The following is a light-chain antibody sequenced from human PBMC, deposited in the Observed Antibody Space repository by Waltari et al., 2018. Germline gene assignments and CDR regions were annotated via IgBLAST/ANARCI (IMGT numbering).Light chain of an antibody. CDR2: RAS. CDR3: QQYNSCPWT. J-gene: IGKJ1*01. V-gene: IGKV1-5*03. Sequence: IQMTQSPSTLSASAGDRVVITCRASQSVNTWLAWYQQRPGKALNLLLYRASSLQSGVPSRCSGRGSGTEFTLTINSLQPDDFASYYCQQYNSCPWTFGQGTKVEIK. CDR1: QSVNTW.